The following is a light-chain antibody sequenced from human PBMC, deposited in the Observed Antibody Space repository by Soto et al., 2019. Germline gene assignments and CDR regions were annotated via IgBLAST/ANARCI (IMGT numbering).Light chain of an antibody. CDR2: AAS. Sequence: EIVLTQSPGTLSLSPGEGATLSCRASESISSSYLAWYQQRPGQSPRLLIYAASSRAAGIPDRFSGSGSGADFTLTISRLEPEDFAVYYCQLYGGSHMFSFGQGTKLQI. CDR3: QLYGGSHMFS. CDR1: ESISSSY. J-gene: IGKJ2*01. V-gene: IGKV3-20*01.